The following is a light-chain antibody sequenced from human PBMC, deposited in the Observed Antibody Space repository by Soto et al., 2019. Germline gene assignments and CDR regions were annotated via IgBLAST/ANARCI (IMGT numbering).Light chain of an antibody. CDR2: RND. J-gene: IGLJ2*01. CDR3: AVWDSSLNGVA. V-gene: IGLV1-47*01. Sequence: QSVLTQTPSASGPPGQRVTISCSGSNSNMGRNYVYWYQQVPGTAPKLLMYRNDVRPSGVPDRITGSKSGTSASLAISGLRSEDEADYYCAVWDSSLNGVAFGGGTKVTVL. CDR1: NSNMGRNY.